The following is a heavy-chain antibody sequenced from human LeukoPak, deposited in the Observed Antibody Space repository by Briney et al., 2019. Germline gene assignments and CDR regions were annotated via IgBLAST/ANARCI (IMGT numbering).Heavy chain of an antibody. J-gene: IGHJ5*02. CDR3: ARVQYYDFWSGYYPRDWFDP. V-gene: IGHV4-38-2*02. Sequence: SEXLSLTCTVSGYSISSGYYWGWIRQPPGKGLEWIGSIYHSGSTYYNPSLKSRVTISVDTSKNQFSLKLSSVTAADTAVYYCARVQYYDFWSGYYPRDWFDPWGQGTLVTVSS. CDR2: IYHSGST. CDR1: GYSISSGYY. D-gene: IGHD3-3*01.